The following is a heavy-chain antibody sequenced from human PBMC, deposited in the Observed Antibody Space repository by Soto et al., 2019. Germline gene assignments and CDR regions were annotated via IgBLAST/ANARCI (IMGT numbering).Heavy chain of an antibody. Sequence: GGSLRLSCAASGFTFSSYAMTWVRQAPGKGLEWVSAISGSGSNTYYAESVKGRFTISRDNSNNTLYLQMNSLRAEDTAVYYCVKVMRVVVINGPFDYWGQEILVTVSS. V-gene: IGHV3-23*01. CDR1: GFTFSSYA. CDR3: VKVMRVVVINGPFDY. D-gene: IGHD3-22*01. CDR2: ISGSGSNT. J-gene: IGHJ4*02.